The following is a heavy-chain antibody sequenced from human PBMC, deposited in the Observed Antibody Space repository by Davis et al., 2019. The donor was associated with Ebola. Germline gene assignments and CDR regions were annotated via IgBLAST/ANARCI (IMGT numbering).Heavy chain of an antibody. CDR2: IDWDDDK. J-gene: IGHJ6*02. V-gene: IGHV2-70*01. CDR1: GFSLSTSGMC. Sequence: SGPTLVKPTQTLTLTCTFSGFSLSTSGMCVSWIRQPPGKALEWLALIDWDDDKYYSTSLKTRLTISKDTSKNQVVLTMTNMDPVDTATYYCARMEYSSNKYYYGMDVWGQGTTVTVSS. D-gene: IGHD6-6*01. CDR3: ARMEYSSNKYYYGMDV.